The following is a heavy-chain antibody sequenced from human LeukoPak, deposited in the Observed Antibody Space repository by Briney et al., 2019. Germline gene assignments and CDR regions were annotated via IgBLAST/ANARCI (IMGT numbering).Heavy chain of an antibody. Sequence: PGRSLRLSCAASGFTFSSYGMHWVRQAPGKGLEWVAVISYDGSNKYYADSVKGRFTISRDNSKNTLYLQMNSLRAEDTAVYYCAKGDYGSGRQLPENWGQGTLVTVSS. D-gene: IGHD3-10*01. CDR3: AKGDYGSGRQLPEN. CDR2: ISYDGSNK. CDR1: GFTFSSYG. J-gene: IGHJ4*02. V-gene: IGHV3-30*18.